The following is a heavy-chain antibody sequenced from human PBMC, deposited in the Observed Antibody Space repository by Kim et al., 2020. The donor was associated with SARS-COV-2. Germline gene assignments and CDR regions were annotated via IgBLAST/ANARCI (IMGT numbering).Heavy chain of an antibody. CDR2: IRAANDNI. Sequence: ASVKVSCKASGYTFTSYVIYWVRQAPGQRLEWMGWIRAANDNIKYLQKFQGRVTITGDTSASTAYMELSRLTSEDTAVYFCARRSSAYCYLFDIWGQGSLVTVSS. CDR1: GYTFTSYV. CDR3: ARRSSAYCYLFDI. V-gene: IGHV1-3*01. D-gene: IGHD5-18*01. J-gene: IGHJ4*02.